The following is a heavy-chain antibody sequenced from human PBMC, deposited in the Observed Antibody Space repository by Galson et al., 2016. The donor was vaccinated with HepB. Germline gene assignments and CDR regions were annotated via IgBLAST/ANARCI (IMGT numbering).Heavy chain of an antibody. J-gene: IGHJ4*02. CDR1: GYTFTGHY. D-gene: IGHD3-16*02. V-gene: IGHV1-2*06. CDR3: AAGELNHVWGSYRPNYFDY. CDR2: VNGNSGVT. Sequence: SVKVSCKASGYTFTGHYLHWVRQAPGQGLEWMGRVNGNSGVTNYAQKFQGRVTMARDTSISTAYMELSRLTSDDTAVYYCAAGELNHVWGSYRPNYFDYWGQGTLVTVSS.